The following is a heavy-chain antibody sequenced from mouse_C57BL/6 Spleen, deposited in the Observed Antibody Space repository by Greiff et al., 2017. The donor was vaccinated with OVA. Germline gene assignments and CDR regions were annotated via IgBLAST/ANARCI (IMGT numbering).Heavy chain of an antibody. CDR3: TSPSMVTTGYWYFDV. CDR1: GFTFSDAW. V-gene: IGHV6-6*01. J-gene: IGHJ1*03. D-gene: IGHD2-9*01. CDR2: IRNKANNHAT. Sequence: EVQGVESGGGLVQPGGSMKLSCAASGFTFSDAWMDWVRQSPEKGLEWVAEIRNKANNHATYYAESVKGRFTISRDDSKSSVYLQMNSLRAEDTGIYYCTSPSMVTTGYWYFDVWGTGTTVTVSS.